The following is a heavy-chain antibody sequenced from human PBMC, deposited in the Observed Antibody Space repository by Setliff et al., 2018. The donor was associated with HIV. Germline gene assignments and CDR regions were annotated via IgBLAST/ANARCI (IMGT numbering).Heavy chain of an antibody. CDR3: VRGKRYAYTSGGLDV. V-gene: IGHV3-7*01. Sequence: SLKISCAASGFTFSSFWMSWVRQAPGKGLEWVANINQVESEKYYVDSVKGRFTISRDNAKNSLYLQMNSLGVEDTAIYFCVRGKRYAYTSGGLDVWGQGTTVTVSS. CDR1: GFTFSSFW. D-gene: IGHD3-16*01. J-gene: IGHJ6*02. CDR2: INQVESEK.